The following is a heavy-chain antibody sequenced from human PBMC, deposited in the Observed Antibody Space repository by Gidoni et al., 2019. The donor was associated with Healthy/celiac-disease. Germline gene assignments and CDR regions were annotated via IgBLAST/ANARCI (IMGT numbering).Heavy chain of an antibody. CDR3: AHAEIAARPRASRFYFDY. V-gene: IGHV2-5*01. Sequence: QITLKESGPTLVKPTQTLTLTCTFSGFSLSTSGVGVGWIRQPPGKALEWLALIYWNDDKRYSPSLKGRLTITKDTSKNQVVLTMTNMDPVDTATYSCAHAEIAARPRASRFYFDYWGQGTLVTVSS. CDR1: GFSLSTSGVG. J-gene: IGHJ4*02. D-gene: IGHD6-13*01. CDR2: IYWNDDK.